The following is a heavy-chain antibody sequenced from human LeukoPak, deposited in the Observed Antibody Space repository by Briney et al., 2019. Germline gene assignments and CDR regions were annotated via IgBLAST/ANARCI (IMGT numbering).Heavy chain of an antibody. J-gene: IGHJ3*02. CDR2: IYYSGST. CDR3: ASASVAARQGAFDI. Sequence: SQTLSLTCTVSGGSISSGGYYWSWLRQHPGKGLEWIGYIYYSGSTYYNPSLKSRVTISVDTSKNQFSLKLSSVTAADTAVYYCASASVAARQGAFDIWGQGTMVTVSS. CDR1: GGSISSGGYY. D-gene: IGHD6-6*01. V-gene: IGHV4-31*03.